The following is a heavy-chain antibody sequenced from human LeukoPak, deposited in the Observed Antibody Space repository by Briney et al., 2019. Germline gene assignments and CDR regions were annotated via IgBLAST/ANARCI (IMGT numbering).Heavy chain of an antibody. CDR3: ARSPHILTGENFDY. CDR1: GYTFTGYY. D-gene: IGHD3-9*01. V-gene: IGHV1-2*02. Sequence: ASVKVSCKASGYTFTGYYMHWVRQAPGQGLGWMGWINPNSGGTNYAQKFQDRVSMTRDTSISTAYMQLSRLRSGDTAVYFCARSPHILTGENFDYWGQGTLLTVSS. CDR2: INPNSGGT. J-gene: IGHJ4*02.